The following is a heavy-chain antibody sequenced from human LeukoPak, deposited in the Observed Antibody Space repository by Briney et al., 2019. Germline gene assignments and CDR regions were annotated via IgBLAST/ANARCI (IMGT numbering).Heavy chain of an antibody. Sequence: PSETLSLTCSVYGGSLSGYYWRWIRQPPGKGLEWIGEINHSGNSNYNPSLKSRVTISVDTSKNQFSLKLNSVTAADTGVYYCARGLTHWGQGTLVTVSS. CDR3: ARGLTH. J-gene: IGHJ4*02. CDR2: INHSGNS. V-gene: IGHV4-34*01. CDR1: GGSLSGYY.